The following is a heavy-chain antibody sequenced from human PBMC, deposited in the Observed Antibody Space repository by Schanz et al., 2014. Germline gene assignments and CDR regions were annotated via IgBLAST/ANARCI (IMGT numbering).Heavy chain of an antibody. CDR2: IYSDGST. D-gene: IGHD2-15*01. CDR1: GFTFSSYG. CDR3: ARDPGGTKTHGL. V-gene: IGHV3-66*01. J-gene: IGHJ4*02. Sequence: VHLVESGGGVVQPGRSLRLSCAASGFTFSSYGMHWVRQAPGKGLECVSIIYSDGSTYYVDSVKGRFIISRDNSKNTVYLQMNSLRAEDTAVYYCARDPGGTKTHGLWGQGTLVTVSS.